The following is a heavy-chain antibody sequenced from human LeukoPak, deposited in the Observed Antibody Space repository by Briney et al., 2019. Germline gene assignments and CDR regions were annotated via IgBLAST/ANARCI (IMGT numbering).Heavy chain of an antibody. D-gene: IGHD6-19*01. CDR3: ARSVAGSNAYWYFDL. Sequence: SETLSLTCTVSGGSISSYYWRWIRQPPGKGLEWIGYIYYSGSTNYNPSLKSRVTISVVTSKNQFSLKLSSVTAADTAVYYCARSVAGSNAYWYFDLWGRGTLVTVSS. CDR2: IYYSGST. J-gene: IGHJ2*01. V-gene: IGHV4-59*08. CDR1: GGSISSYY.